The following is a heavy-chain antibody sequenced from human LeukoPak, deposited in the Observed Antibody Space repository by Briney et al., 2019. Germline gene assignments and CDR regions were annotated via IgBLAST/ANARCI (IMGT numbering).Heavy chain of an antibody. CDR1: GFTFDDYA. CDR2: ISRNSGNI. CDR3: ARGATWLDY. D-gene: IGHD1-26*01. Sequence: PGRSLRLSCAASGFTFDDYAMHWVRQTPGKGLEWVSYISRNSGNIGYADSVKGRFTISRDNAKNSLYLQMNSLRAEDTAVYYCARGATWLDYWGQGTLVTVSS. J-gene: IGHJ4*02. V-gene: IGHV3-9*01.